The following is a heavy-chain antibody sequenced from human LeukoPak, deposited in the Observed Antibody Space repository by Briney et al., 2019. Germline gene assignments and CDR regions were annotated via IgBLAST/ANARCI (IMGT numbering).Heavy chain of an antibody. CDR3: ARAWALYDSSGYYPVSDYYYGMDV. J-gene: IGHJ6*02. V-gene: IGHV3-11*06. CDR2: ISSSSSYI. D-gene: IGHD3-22*01. CDR1: GFTFSDYY. Sequence: GGSLRLSCAASGFTFSDYYMSWIRQAPGKGLEWVSSISSSSSYIYYADSVKGRFTISRDNAKNSLYLQMNSLRAEDTAVYYCARAWALYDSSGYYPVSDYYYGMDVWGQGTTVTVSS.